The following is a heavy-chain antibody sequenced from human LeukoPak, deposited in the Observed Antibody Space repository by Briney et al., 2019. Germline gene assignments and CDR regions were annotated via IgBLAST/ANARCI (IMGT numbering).Heavy chain of an antibody. CDR1: GGSINSYY. CDR2: IYYSGST. Sequence: PSETLSLTCTVSGGSINSYYWSWIRQPPGKGLEWIGYIYYSGSTSYNPSLKSRVTISVDTPKNQFSLKLRSVTAADTAVYFCAREASRAGTYYLVYWGQGTLLTVSS. J-gene: IGHJ4*02. V-gene: IGHV4-59*01. D-gene: IGHD3-10*01. CDR3: AREASRAGTYYLVY.